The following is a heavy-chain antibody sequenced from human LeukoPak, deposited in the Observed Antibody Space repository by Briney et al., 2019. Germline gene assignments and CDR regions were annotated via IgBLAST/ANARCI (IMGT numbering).Heavy chain of an antibody. J-gene: IGHJ4*02. D-gene: IGHD2-15*01. CDR1: GFTFSSYA. Sequence: GGSLRLSCAASGFTFSSYAMHWVRQAPGKGLEWVAGISYDGRDKYYGDSVKGRFTISRDNSKNTLYLQMNSLRAEDTAVYYCASRHCSGGSCSDYWGQGTLVTVSS. CDR2: ISYDGRDK. V-gene: IGHV3-30*04. CDR3: ASRHCSGGSCSDY.